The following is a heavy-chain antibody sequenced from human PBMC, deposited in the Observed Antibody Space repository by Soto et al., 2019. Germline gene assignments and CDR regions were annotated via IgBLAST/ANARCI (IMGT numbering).Heavy chain of an antibody. D-gene: IGHD5-12*01. V-gene: IGHV3-23*01. Sequence: EVQLLESGGGLVQPGGSLRLSCAASGFTFSSYAMSWVRQAPGKGLEWVSAISGSGGSTYYADSVKGRYSISRDNSKNTLYLQMNSLRAEDTAVYYCAKGSHVEMATITSYWGQGTLVTVSS. CDR3: AKGSHVEMATITSY. CDR2: ISGSGGST. CDR1: GFTFSSYA. J-gene: IGHJ4*02.